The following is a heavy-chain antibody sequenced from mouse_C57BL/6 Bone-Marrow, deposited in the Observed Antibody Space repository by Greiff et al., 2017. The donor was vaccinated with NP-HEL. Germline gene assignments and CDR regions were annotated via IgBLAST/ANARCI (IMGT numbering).Heavy chain of an antibody. D-gene: IGHD1-1*01. J-gene: IGHJ3*01. Sequence: ESGPGLVKPSQSLSLTCSVTGYSIISGYYWNWIRQFPGNKLEWMAYISYDGSNNYNPSLTNRISITRDISKNQFFLKLTSVTTEDTATYYCAREGGYYGSPFAYWGQGTLVTVSA. CDR1: GYSIISGYY. CDR2: ISYDGSN. V-gene: IGHV3-6*01. CDR3: AREGGYYGSPFAY.